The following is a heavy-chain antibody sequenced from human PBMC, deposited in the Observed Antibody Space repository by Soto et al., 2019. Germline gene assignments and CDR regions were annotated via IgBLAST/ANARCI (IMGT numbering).Heavy chain of an antibody. CDR3: AKGSITIFGVVIPDAFDI. Sequence: ASVKVSCKVSGYTLTELSMHWVRQAPGKGLEWMGGFDPEDGETIYAQKFQGRVTMTEDTSTDTAYMELSSLRSEDTAVYYCAKGSITIFGVVIPDAFDIGGQGTMVTVSS. D-gene: IGHD3-3*01. CDR2: FDPEDGET. V-gene: IGHV1-24*01. J-gene: IGHJ3*02. CDR1: GYTLTELS.